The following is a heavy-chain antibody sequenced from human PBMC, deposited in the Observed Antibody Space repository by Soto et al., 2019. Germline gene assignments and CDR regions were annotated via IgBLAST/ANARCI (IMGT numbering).Heavy chain of an antibody. CDR3: ARQRTTVVTQAYFDH. Sequence: SVTMSLTCTVAGGTLTSSSCYWGWIRKPPGKGLEWIGGIYYGGRSYYNPSLKSRVTMSVDTSKNQFSLTLNSVTAADAAVYYCARQRTTVVTQAYFDHWGQGTLVTVSS. D-gene: IGHD4-17*01. CDR1: GGTLTSSSCY. V-gene: IGHV4-39*01. J-gene: IGHJ4*02. CDR2: IYYGGRS.